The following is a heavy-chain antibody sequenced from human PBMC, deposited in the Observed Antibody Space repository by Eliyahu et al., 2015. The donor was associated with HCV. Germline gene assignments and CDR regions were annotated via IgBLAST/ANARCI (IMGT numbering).Heavy chain of an antibody. Sequence: QVQLQQWGAGLLKPSETLSLTCAVXGGSFXGYXWSWIRXPPGKGLEWIGEINHSGSTNYNPSLKSRVTISVDTSKNQFSLKLSSVTAADTAVYYCASVGELHYGMDVWGQGTTVTVSS. CDR2: INHSGST. CDR3: ASVGELHYGMDV. J-gene: IGHJ6*02. V-gene: IGHV4-34*01. CDR1: GGSFXGYX. D-gene: IGHD1-26*01.